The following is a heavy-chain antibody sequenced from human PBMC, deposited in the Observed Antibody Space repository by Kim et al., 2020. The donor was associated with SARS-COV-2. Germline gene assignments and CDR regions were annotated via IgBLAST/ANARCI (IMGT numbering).Heavy chain of an antibody. CDR3: VRHSSVKPTNPNNYGMDV. J-gene: IGHJ6*02. CDR1: GGSISSSSYY. CDR2: IYYSGST. V-gene: IGHV4-39*01. Sequence: SETLSLTCTVSGGSISSSSYYWGWIRQPPGKGLEWIGSIYYSGSTYYNPSLKSRVTISVDTSKNQFSLKLSSVTAADTAVYYCVRHSSVKPTNPNNYGMDVWGQGTTVTVSS. D-gene: IGHD3-16*02.